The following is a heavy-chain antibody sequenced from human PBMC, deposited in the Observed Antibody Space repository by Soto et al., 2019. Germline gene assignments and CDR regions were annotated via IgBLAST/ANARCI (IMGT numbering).Heavy chain of an antibody. CDR2: IYYSGST. V-gene: IGHV4-31*03. CDR1: GGSISSGGYY. D-gene: IGHD3-22*01. Sequence: ASETLSLTCTVSGGSISSGGYYWSWIRQHPGKGLEWIGYIYYSGSTYYNPSLKSRVTISVDTSKNQFSLKLSSVTAADTAVYYCARVTYDSSGYYRRYWGMDVWGQGTTVTGSS. CDR3: ARVTYDSSGYYRRYWGMDV. J-gene: IGHJ6*02.